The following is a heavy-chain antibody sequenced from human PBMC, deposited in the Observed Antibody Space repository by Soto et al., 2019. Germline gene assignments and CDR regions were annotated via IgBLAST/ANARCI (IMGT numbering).Heavy chain of an antibody. CDR1: GYPFTNFG. J-gene: IGHJ4*02. V-gene: IGHV1-18*01. CDR3: ARGGTPMDY. Sequence: QVQLVQSGAEVKKPGASVKVSCKTSGYPFTNFGISWVRQAPGQGLAWMGWMSTYNDSTNYAQKFQGSLPRTTDTATSSAYMELRSLSSDDTAVYSFARGGTPMDYWGQGTLVTVSS. CDR2: MSTYNDST. D-gene: IGHD3-16*01.